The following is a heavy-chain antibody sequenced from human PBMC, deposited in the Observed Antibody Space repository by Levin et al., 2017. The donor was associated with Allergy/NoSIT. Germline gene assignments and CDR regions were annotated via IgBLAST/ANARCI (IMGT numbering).Heavy chain of an antibody. CDR1: GGSISSSNW. CDR3: ARDRVWGSYRYFDY. D-gene: IGHD3-16*02. V-gene: IGHV4-4*02. CDR2: IYHSGST. Sequence: PSETLSLTCAVSGGSISSSNWWSWVRQPPGKGLEWIGEIYHSGSTNYNPSLKSRVTISVDKSKNQFSLKLSSVTAADTAVYYCARDRVWGSYRYFDYWGQGTLVTVSS. J-gene: IGHJ4*02.